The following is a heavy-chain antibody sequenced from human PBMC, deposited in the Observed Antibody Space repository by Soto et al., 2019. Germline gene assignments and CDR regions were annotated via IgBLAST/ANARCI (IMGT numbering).Heavy chain of an antibody. J-gene: IGHJ6*02. D-gene: IGHD3-3*01. V-gene: IGHV1-18*01. CDR1: GHTFTTYG. CDR2: ISAYNGNT. Sequence: QVQLVQSGAEVKKPGASVKVSCKASGHTFTTYGISWVRQAPGQGLEWMGWISAYNGNTNYAQKLQGRVTMTTDTSTSTANMELRSLRSDDTAVYYCARDGEVFWSGYKYYYGMDVWGQGTTVTVSS. CDR3: ARDGEVFWSGYKYYYGMDV.